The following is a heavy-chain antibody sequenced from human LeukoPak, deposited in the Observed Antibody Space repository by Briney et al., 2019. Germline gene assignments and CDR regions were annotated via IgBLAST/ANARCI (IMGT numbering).Heavy chain of an antibody. CDR1: GGSISSSTYY. CDR2: IYYSGST. D-gene: IGHD3-22*01. Sequence: SETLSLTCTVSGGSISSSTYYWAWIRQPPGEGLELIGCIYYSGSTYYNPSLKSRVTISVDTSKIQFSLKLSSVTAADTAVYYCASQGDSSGYYRGFDPWGQGTLVTVSS. V-gene: IGHV4-39*01. J-gene: IGHJ5*02. CDR3: ASQGDSSGYYRGFDP.